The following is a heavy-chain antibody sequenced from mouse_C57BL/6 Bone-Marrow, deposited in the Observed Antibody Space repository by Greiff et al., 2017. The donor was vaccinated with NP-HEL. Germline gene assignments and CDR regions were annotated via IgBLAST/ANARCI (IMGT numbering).Heavy chain of an antibody. CDR1: GYTFTSYT. CDR2: INPSSGYT. D-gene: IGHD1-1*01. J-gene: IGHJ2*01. V-gene: IGHV1-4*01. CDR3: AGRGIITTVYYFDY. Sequence: QVQLQQSGAELARPGASVKMSCKASGYTFTSYTMHWVKQRPGQGLEWIGYINPSSGYTKYNQKFKDKATLTADKSSSTAYMQLSSLTSEDSAVYYCAGRGIITTVYYFDYWGQGTTLTVSS.